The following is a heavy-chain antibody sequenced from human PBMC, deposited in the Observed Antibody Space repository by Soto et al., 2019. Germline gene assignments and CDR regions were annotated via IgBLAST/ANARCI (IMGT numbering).Heavy chain of an antibody. D-gene: IGHD3-16*01. J-gene: IGHJ6*02. Sequence: GASVKVSCKASGGTFSSYAISWVRQAPGQGLEWMGGIIPIFGTANYAQKFQCRVTITADKSTSTAYMELSSLRSEDTAVYYCARVWGYGDYSGIDVWGQGTTVTVSS. V-gene: IGHV1-69*06. CDR3: ARVWGYGDYSGIDV. CDR2: IIPIFGTA. CDR1: GGTFSSYA.